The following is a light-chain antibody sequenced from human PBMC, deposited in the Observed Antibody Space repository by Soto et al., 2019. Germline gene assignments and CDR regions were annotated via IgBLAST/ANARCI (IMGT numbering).Light chain of an antibody. J-gene: IGKJ1*01. CDR1: ESMSIY. CDR3: QQSYKTPT. V-gene: IGKV1-39*01. CDR2: AAS. Sequence: DIQLTQSPSSLSASVGDRVTITCRASESMSIYLNWYQHKPGKAPKLLIYAASSSQSGVPSRFSGSGSGTEFTLTISRLQLEDFATYYCQQSYKTPTFGQGTKVEIK.